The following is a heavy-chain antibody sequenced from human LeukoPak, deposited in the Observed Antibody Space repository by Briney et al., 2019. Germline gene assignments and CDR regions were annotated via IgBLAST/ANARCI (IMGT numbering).Heavy chain of an antibody. CDR1: GFTFTDFW. CDR3: ARAGTAPGLYFDL. Sequence: PGGSLRLSCEVSGFTFTDFWMNWVRQAPGKGPELVASIRQDGSEKTYVDSVKGRFTISRDNTKNSLSLQLNGLRDEDTAVYYCARAGTAPGLYFDLWGQGTLVTVSS. J-gene: IGHJ4*01. CDR2: IRQDGSEK. D-gene: IGHD6-13*01. V-gene: IGHV3-7*04.